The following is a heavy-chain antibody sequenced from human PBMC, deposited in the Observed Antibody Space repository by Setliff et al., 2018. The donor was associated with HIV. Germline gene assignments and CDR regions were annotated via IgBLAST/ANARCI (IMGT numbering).Heavy chain of an antibody. CDR2: ISAYNGNT. D-gene: IGHD2-2*01. CDR1: GGPFSGLA. V-gene: IGHV1-18*04. Sequence: ASVKVSCKASGGPFSGLAISWVRQAPGQGPEWLGGISAYNGNTNYAQKLQGRVTMTTDTSTSTAYMELRSLRSDDTAVYYCATSSRIYYYSYMDVWGKGTTVTVSS. CDR3: ATSSRIYYYSYMDV. J-gene: IGHJ6*03.